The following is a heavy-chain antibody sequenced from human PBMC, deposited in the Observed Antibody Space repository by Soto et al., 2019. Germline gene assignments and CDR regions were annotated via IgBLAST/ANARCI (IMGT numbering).Heavy chain of an antibody. CDR3: ARSPMVRGKSGFDY. V-gene: IGHV1-69*02. D-gene: IGHD3-10*01. J-gene: IGHJ4*02. Sequence: QVQLVQSGAEVKKPGSSVKVSCKASGGTFSSYTISWVRQAPGQGLEWMGRIIPILGIANYAQKFQGRVTITADKSTSTAYMELSSLRSEDTAVYYCARSPMVRGKSGFDYWGQGTLVTVSS. CDR2: IIPILGIA. CDR1: GGTFSSYT.